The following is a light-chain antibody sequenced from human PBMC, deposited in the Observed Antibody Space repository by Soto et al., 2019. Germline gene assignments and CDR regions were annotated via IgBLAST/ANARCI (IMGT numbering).Light chain of an antibody. Sequence: DIQMTQSPSSLSASVGDTVTMTCRASQSIALSVNWYQQKPGKAPKLLIYVAFTLESGVPSRFSGSGSGTEFTLTIRSLQPEDFGTYYCQQSFRSPITFGQGTRLEIK. CDR3: QQSFRSPIT. CDR1: QSIALS. J-gene: IGKJ5*01. CDR2: VAF. V-gene: IGKV1-39*01.